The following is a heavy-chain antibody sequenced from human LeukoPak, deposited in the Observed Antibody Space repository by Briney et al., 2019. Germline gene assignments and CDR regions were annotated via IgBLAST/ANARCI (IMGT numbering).Heavy chain of an antibody. CDR1: EYTFSDFY. D-gene: IGHD1-1*01. V-gene: IGHV1-2*02. CDR2: INPLTDAR. Sequence: ASVTVSCKLSEYTFSDFYLNWVRQAPGQGLEWMAWINPLTDARSYAQKFLGRVTMTWDMSTTTVFMELSRLRSDDTAIYYCATSTITHMRDPWGQGTLGTVSS. CDR3: ATSTITHMRDP. J-gene: IGHJ5*02.